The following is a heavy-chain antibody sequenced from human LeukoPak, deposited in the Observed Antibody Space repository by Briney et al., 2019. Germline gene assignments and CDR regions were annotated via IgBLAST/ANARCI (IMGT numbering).Heavy chain of an antibody. J-gene: IGHJ4*02. V-gene: IGHV4-59*12. CDR2: IYYSGST. CDR3: ARDPLTSALRVHYFDY. Sequence: SETLSLTCTVSGGSISSYYWSWIRQPPGKGLEWIGYIYYSGSTNYNPSLKSRVTISVDTSKNQFSLKLSSVTAADTAVYYCARDPLTSALRVHYFDYWGQGTLVTVSS. CDR1: GGSISSYY.